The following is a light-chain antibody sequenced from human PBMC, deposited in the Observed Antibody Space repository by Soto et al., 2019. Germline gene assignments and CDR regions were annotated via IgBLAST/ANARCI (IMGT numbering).Light chain of an antibody. CDR3: QQYNHWPLYT. Sequence: EVVMTQSPATLSVSPGERATLSCRASQSVSRNLAWYQQRPGRAPRLLIYDASTRPTNTTTRFSGSGSGRELPLTISRLQSEDFGVYYCQQYNHWPLYTFGHGTKLEIK. CDR2: DAS. V-gene: IGKV3-15*01. CDR1: QSVSRN. J-gene: IGKJ2*01.